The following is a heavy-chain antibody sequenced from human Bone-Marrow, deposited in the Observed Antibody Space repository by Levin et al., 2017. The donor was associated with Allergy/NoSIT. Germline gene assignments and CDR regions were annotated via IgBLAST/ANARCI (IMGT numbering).Heavy chain of an antibody. Sequence: SLKISCAASGFTFDDYAIHWIRQPPGKGLEWVSGVYWNSGIIGYAASVKGRFTISRDNARNSVSLLMNTLRPEDTALYYCVRDAYSGDRRYFTHWGQGTLVTVSS. V-gene: IGHV3-9*01. CDR2: VYWNSGII. CDR3: VRDAYSGDRRYFTH. CDR1: GFTFDDYA. D-gene: IGHD2-21*01. J-gene: IGHJ4*02.